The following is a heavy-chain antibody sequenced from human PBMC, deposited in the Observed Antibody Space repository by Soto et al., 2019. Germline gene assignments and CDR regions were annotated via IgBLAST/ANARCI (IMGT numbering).Heavy chain of an antibody. V-gene: IGHV4-34*01. Sequence: SETLSLTCAVYGGSFSGYYWSWIRQPPGKGLEWIGEINHSGSTNYNPSLKSRVTISVDTSKNQFSLKLSSVTAADTAVYYCARLCIAAHESSRCSPYWGQGTLVTVSS. CDR1: GGSFSGYY. D-gene: IGHD6-6*01. CDR2: INHSGST. CDR3: ARLCIAAHESSRCSPY. J-gene: IGHJ4*02.